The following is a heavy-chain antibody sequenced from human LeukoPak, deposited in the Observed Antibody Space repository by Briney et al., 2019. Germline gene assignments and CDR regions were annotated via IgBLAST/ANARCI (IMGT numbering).Heavy chain of an antibody. V-gene: IGHV3-53*01. CDR1: GFSVNTYF. Sequence: PGGSLRLSCAASGFSVNTYFMTWVRQAPGKGPEWVSVIHNGGNTYYADSVRGRFTISRDNSKNTLLLQMNSLRAEDTAVYYCARENWYSFDYWGQGTQVTVSS. CDR3: ARENWYSFDY. J-gene: IGHJ4*02. D-gene: IGHD1-1*01. CDR2: IHNGGNT.